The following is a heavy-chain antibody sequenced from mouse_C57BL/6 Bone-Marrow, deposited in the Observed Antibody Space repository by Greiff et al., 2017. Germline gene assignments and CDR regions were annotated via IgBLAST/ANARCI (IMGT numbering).Heavy chain of an antibody. Sequence: VQLQQSGAELVRPGASVTLSCKASGYTFTDYEMHWVKQTPVHGLEWIGAIVPETGSTAYNQKFTGKAILTADKSSSTAYIELRSLTSEDSAVYYCTRIGIYYSFVYWGQGTTLTVSS. CDR2: IVPETGST. J-gene: IGHJ2*01. CDR3: TRIGIYYSFVY. V-gene: IGHV1-15*01. D-gene: IGHD2-12*01. CDR1: GYTFTDYE.